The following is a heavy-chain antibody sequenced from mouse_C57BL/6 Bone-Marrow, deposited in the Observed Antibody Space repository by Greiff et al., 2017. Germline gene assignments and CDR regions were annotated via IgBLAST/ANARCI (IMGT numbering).Heavy chain of an antibody. V-gene: IGHV1-69*01. CDR3: ARGGNGTPCAY. CDR2: IDPSDSYT. Sequence: VQLQQPGAELVMPGASVKLSCKASGYTFTSYWMHWVKQRPGQGLEWIGEIDPSDSYTNYNQKFKGQSTLTVDKYSSTAYLQLSSLTSEDSAVYYCARGGNGTPCAYWGQGTLVTVSA. D-gene: IGHD2-1*01. CDR1: GYTFTSYW. J-gene: IGHJ3*01.